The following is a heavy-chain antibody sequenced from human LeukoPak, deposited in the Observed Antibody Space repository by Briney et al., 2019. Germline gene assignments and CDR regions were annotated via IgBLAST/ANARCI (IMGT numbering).Heavy chain of an antibody. CDR3: AKDPSGSSSGSSTYFDY. Sequence: HPGRSLRLSCAASGFTFDDYAMHWVRHAPGKGLEWVSGISWNSGSVVYADSVKGRFTISRDNARNSLYLQMNSLRAEDTALYYCAKDPSGSSSGSSTYFDYWGQGTLVTVSS. J-gene: IGHJ4*02. CDR1: GFTFDDYA. CDR2: ISWNSGSV. D-gene: IGHD1-26*01. V-gene: IGHV3-9*01.